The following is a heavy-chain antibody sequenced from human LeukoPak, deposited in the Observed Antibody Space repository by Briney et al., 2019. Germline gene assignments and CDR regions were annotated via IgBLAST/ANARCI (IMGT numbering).Heavy chain of an antibody. CDR3: ARSYCSSTSCYPYYYYYGMDV. V-gene: IGHV1-69*01. Sequence: SVKVSCKASGGTFISYAISWVRQAPGQGLEWMGGIIPIFGTANYAQKFQGRVTITADESTSTAYMELSSLRSEDTAVYYCARSYCSSTSCYPYYYYYGMDVWGQGTTVTVSS. D-gene: IGHD2-2*01. J-gene: IGHJ6*02. CDR1: GGTFISYA. CDR2: IIPIFGTA.